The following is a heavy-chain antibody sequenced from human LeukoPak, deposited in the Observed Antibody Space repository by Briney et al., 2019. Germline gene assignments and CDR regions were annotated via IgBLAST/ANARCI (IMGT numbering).Heavy chain of an antibody. D-gene: IGHD2-15*01. Sequence: SETLSLTCTVSGGSISSYDWSWIRQPPGKGLEWIGYIYYSRSPNYNPSLKSRVTISLDTSKNQFSLKLTSVTAADTAVYYCARSGHCSGGSCYATGLVEYWGQGTLVTVSS. CDR2: IYYSRSP. J-gene: IGHJ4*02. CDR1: GGSISSYD. V-gene: IGHV4-59*08. CDR3: ARSGHCSGGSCYATGLVEY.